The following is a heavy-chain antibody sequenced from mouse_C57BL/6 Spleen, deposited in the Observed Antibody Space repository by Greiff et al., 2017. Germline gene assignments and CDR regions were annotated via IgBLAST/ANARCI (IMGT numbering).Heavy chain of an antibody. Sequence: VQVVESGPGLVQPSQSLSITCTVSGFSLTSYGVHWVRQSPGKGLEWLGVIWRGGSTDYNAAFMSRLSITKDNSKSQVFFKMNSLQADDTAIYXGATNQPSYAMDYWGQGTSVTVSS. CDR3: ATNQPSYAMDY. CDR1: GFSLTSYG. J-gene: IGHJ4*01. CDR2: IWRGGST. V-gene: IGHV2-5*01. D-gene: IGHD6-1*01.